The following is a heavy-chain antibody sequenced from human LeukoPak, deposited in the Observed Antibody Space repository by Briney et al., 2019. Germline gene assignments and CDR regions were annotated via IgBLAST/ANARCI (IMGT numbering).Heavy chain of an antibody. CDR2: INEVGTKE. D-gene: IGHD3-10*01. J-gene: IGHJ4*02. V-gene: IGHV3-7*01. CDR1: GFIFSDYW. Sequence: PGGSLRLSCAASGFIFSDYWVNWVRQVPGKGLEWVANINEVGTKEDYVDSVRGRFTISRDNTKNTLYLQMNSLRAEDTALYYCATRESSMARTHWGQGTLVTVSS. CDR3: ATRESSMARTH.